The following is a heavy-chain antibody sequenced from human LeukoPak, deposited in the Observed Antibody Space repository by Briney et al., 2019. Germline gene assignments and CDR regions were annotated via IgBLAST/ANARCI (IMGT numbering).Heavy chain of an antibody. J-gene: IGHJ6*03. V-gene: IGHV3-64*01. CDR1: GFTFSSYA. CDR2: ISSNGGST. CDR3: ARGGQGYLYYYYYMDV. D-gene: IGHD3-16*01. Sequence: GGPLRLSCAASGFTFSSYAMSWVRQAPGKGLEYVSAISSNGGSTCYANSVKGRFTISRDNSKNTLYLQMGSLRAEDMAVYYCARGGQGYLYYYYYMDVWGKGTTVTVSS.